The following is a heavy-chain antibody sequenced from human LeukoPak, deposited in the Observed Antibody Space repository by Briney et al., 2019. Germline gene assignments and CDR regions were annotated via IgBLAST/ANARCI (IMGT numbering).Heavy chain of an antibody. J-gene: IGHJ6*02. CDR3: ARFETNPITMVRGVSYGMDV. Sequence: PGGSPRLSCAASGFTFSSYSMNWVRQAPGKGLEWVSSISSSSSYIYYADSVKGRFTISRDNAKNSLYLQMNSLRAEDTAVYYCARFETNPITMVRGVSYGMDVWGQGTTVTVSS. V-gene: IGHV3-21*01. CDR1: GFTFSSYS. CDR2: ISSSSSYI. D-gene: IGHD3-10*01.